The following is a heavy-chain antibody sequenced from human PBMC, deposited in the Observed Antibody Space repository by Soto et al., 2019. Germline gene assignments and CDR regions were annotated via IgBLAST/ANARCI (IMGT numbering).Heavy chain of an antibody. V-gene: IGHV3-21*01. CDR3: ARDNLAFQGAFDL. CDR2: ITGTSAFT. J-gene: IGHJ4*02. Sequence: PGGPLRLSCAASGFVFIDFRFNWVRQAPGGGLEWLSSITGTSAFTEYAESIEGRFTISRDNPNKLLFLHMDNLRPEDTAVYYCARDNLAFQGAFDLWGQGTLVTVSS. CDR1: GFVFIDFR. D-gene: IGHD3-16*01.